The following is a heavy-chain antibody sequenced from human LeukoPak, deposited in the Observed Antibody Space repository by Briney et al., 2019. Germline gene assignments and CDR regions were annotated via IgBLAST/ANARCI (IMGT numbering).Heavy chain of an antibody. D-gene: IGHD5-18*01. CDR2: IRYDGSNK. J-gene: IGHJ4*02. V-gene: IGHV3-30*02. CDR3: ARDTAPTRRFDY. CDR1: GFTFSSYS. Sequence: GGSLRLSCAASGFTFSSYSMNWVRQAPGKGLEWVAFIRYDGSNKYYADSVKGRFTISRDNSKNTLYLQMNSLRAEDTAVYYCARDTAPTRRFDYWGQGTLVTVSS.